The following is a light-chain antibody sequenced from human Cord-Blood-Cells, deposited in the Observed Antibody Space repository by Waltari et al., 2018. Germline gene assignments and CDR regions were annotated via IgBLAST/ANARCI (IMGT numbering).Light chain of an antibody. CDR1: RRSVGGYNY. Sequence: QSALTQPASVSGSPGQSITISCPGTRRSVGGYNYVSWYQQHPGKAPKLMIYEVSNRPSGVSNRFSGSKSGNTASLTISGLQAEDEADYYCSSYTSSSTYVFGTGTKVTVL. CDR3: SSYTSSSTYV. V-gene: IGLV2-14*01. J-gene: IGLJ1*01. CDR2: EVS.